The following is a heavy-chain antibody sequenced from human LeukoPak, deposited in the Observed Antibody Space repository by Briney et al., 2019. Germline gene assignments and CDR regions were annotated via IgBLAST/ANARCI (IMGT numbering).Heavy chain of an antibody. CDR3: ARGRMGVGQYSFDI. Sequence: GGSLRLSCAASGFTFSSNYMSWVRQAPGKGLEWVSVIYSGGSTYYDASVKGRFTISRHKSKNPLYLQMNSLRAEDTAVYYCARGRMGVGQYSFDIWGQGTMVTVSS. CDR2: IYSGGST. J-gene: IGHJ3*02. CDR1: GFTFSSNY. V-gene: IGHV3-53*04. D-gene: IGHD2/OR15-2a*01.